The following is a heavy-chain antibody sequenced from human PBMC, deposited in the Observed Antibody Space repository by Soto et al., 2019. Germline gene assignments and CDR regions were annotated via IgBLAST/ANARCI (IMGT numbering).Heavy chain of an antibody. CDR1: GFTVSSNY. D-gene: IGHD4-17*01. V-gene: IGHV3-53*04. CDR2: IYSGGST. CDR3: ARDYGDYNFAGYYYYYMDV. Sequence: GGSLRLSCAASGFTVSSNYMSWVRQAPGKGLEWVSVIYSGGSTYYADSVKGRFTISRHNSKNTLYLQMNSLRAEDTAVYYCARDYGDYNFAGYYYYYMDVWGKGTTVTVSS. J-gene: IGHJ6*03.